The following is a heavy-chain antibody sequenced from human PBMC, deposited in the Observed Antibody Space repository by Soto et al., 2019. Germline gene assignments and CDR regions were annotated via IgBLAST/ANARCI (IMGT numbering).Heavy chain of an antibody. CDR1: GGSISSYY. D-gene: IGHD3-3*01. Sequence: SETLSLTCTVSGGSISSYYWSWIRQPPGKGLEWIGYIYYSGSTNYNPSLKSRVTISVDTSKNQFSLKLSSVTAADTAVYYCARSPITIFGVVPFGYHMDVWGKGTTVTVSS. V-gene: IGHV4-59*01. J-gene: IGHJ6*03. CDR2: IYYSGST. CDR3: ARSPITIFGVVPFGYHMDV.